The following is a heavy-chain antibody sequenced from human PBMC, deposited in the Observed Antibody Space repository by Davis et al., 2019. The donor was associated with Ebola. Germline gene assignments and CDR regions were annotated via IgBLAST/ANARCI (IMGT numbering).Heavy chain of an antibody. D-gene: IGHD3-10*01. CDR2: INPNSGGT. CDR1: GYTFTSYY. Sequence: AASVKVSCKASGYTFTSYYIHWVRQAPGQGPEWMGRINPNSGGTNYAQKLRGRVTMTRDTSISTAYMELSRLTSDDTAVYYCANSITVAAQANFDYWGQGIVVTVSS. J-gene: IGHJ4*02. CDR3: ANSITVAAQANFDY. V-gene: IGHV1-2*06.